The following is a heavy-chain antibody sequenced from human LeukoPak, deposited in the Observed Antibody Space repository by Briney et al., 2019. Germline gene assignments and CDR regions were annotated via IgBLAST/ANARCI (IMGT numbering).Heavy chain of an antibody. CDR1: GGSISSGGYS. Sequence: SQTLSLTCAVSGGSISSGGYSWSWIRQPPGKGLEWIGYIYHSGSTYYNPSLKGRVTISVDRSKNQFSLKLSSVTAADTAVYYCARASRFSGGSSGVFDWGQGTLVTVSS. CDR3: ARASRFSGGSSGVFD. CDR2: IYHSGST. J-gene: IGHJ4*02. D-gene: IGHD2-15*01. V-gene: IGHV4-30-2*01.